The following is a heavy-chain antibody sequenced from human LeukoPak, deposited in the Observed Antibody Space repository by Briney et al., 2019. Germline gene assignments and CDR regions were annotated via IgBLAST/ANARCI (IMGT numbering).Heavy chain of an antibody. J-gene: IGHJ1*01. D-gene: IGHD2-15*01. CDR3: ARRSGRIARDFQH. CDR2: IYHSGST. V-gene: IGHV4-4*02. Sequence: SGTLSLTCAVSGGSISSSNWWSWVRQPPGKGLEWIGEIYHSGSTNYNPSLKSRVTISVDKSKNQFSLKLSSVTAADTAVYYCARRSGRIARDFQHWGQGTLVTVSS. CDR1: GGSISSSNW.